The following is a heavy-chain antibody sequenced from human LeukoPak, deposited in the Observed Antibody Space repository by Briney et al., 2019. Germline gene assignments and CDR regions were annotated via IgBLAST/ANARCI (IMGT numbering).Heavy chain of an antibody. CDR1: GYTFTCYY. J-gene: IGHJ6*03. D-gene: IGHD6-13*01. CDR3: ARGVGYSSSWYYYYYYMDV. V-gene: IGHV1-2*02. Sequence: ASVKVSCKASGYTFTCYYMHWVRQAPGQGLEWMGWINPNSGGTNYAQKFQGRVTMTRDTSISTAYMELSRLRSDDTAVYYCARGVGYSSSWYYYYYYMDVWGKGTTVTVSS. CDR2: INPNSGGT.